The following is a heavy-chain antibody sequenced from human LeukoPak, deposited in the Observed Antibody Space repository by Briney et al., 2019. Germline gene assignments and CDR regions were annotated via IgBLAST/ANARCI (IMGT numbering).Heavy chain of an antibody. Sequence: PGGSLRLSCAASGFTFSSYAMSWVRQAPGKGLEWVSAISGSGGTTYYADSVKGRSTVSRDNPKNTLYLQMNSLRAEDTAVYYCAKTGTPWYYFDYWGQGTLVTVSS. CDR3: AKTGTPWYYFDY. CDR2: ISGSGGTT. V-gene: IGHV3-23*01. D-gene: IGHD6-13*01. CDR1: GFTFSSYA. J-gene: IGHJ4*02.